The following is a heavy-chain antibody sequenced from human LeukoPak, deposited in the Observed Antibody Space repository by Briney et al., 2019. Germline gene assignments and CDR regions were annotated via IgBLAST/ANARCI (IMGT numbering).Heavy chain of an antibody. J-gene: IGHJ3*02. V-gene: IGHV4-61*01. D-gene: IGHD6-19*01. CDR2: IYYSGST. CDR3: ARDGAYSSGWYSRDAFDI. Sequence: PSETLSLTCTVSGGSISSSTYHWSWIRQPPGKGLEWIGYIYYSGSTNYNPSLKSRVTISVDTSKNQFSLKLSSVTAADTAVYYCARDGAYSSGWYSRDAFDIWGQGTMVTVSS. CDR1: GGSISSSTYH.